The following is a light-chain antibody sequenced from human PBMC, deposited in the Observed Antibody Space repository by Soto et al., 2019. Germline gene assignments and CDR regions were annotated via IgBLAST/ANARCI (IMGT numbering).Light chain of an antibody. Sequence: DIQMTQSPSSLSASVGDRVTITCRASQGITTYLNWYQQKPGKAPKLLIYAASSLQSGVPSRFSGSGSGTDFTLTISCLQSEDFATYYCQQYYSYPPITFGQGTRLEI. CDR3: QQYYSYPPIT. CDR1: QGITTY. V-gene: IGKV1-39*01. CDR2: AAS. J-gene: IGKJ5*01.